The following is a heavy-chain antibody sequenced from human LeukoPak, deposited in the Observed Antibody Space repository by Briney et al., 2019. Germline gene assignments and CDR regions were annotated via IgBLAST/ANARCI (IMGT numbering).Heavy chain of an antibody. J-gene: IGHJ4*02. D-gene: IGHD2-2*01. CDR3: IPAGSNHDY. CDR1: GFTFSSYM. V-gene: IGHV3-73*01. CDR2: IRSKANSYAT. Sequence: GGSLRLSCAASGFTFSSYMMTWVRQASGKGLEWVGRIRSKANSYATAYAASVKGRFTISRDDSKNTAYLQMNSLKTEDTAVYYCIPAGSNHDYWGQGTLVTVSS.